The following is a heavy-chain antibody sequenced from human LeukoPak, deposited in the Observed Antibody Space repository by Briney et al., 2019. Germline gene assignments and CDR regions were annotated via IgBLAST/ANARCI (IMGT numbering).Heavy chain of an antibody. CDR3: ARHNEEAARSFDF. CDR2: IYSTGSS. D-gene: IGHD6-6*01. CDR1: GGSINNYY. Sequence: SETLSLTCTVSGGSINNYYWSWIRQPAGKGLEWIGRIYSTGSSSSNPSLKSRVTMSVDTSKNQFSLKLTSVTAADTAVYYCARHNEEAARSFDFWGQGTLVTISS. J-gene: IGHJ4*02. V-gene: IGHV4-4*07.